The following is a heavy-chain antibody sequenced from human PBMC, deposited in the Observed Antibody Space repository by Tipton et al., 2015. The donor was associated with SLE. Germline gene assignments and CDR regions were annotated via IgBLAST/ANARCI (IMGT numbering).Heavy chain of an antibody. CDR3: VRDQSFHYYYGMDV. CDR1: GYSISSGYY. Sequence: TLSLTCAVSGYSISSGYYWGWIRQSPGKGLEWIGTIFHTGTTYYNPSLRSRLTISIDTSKNQFSLKLSSVTAADTAVYYCVRDQSFHYYYGMDVWGPGTTVTVSS. J-gene: IGHJ6*01. CDR2: IFHTGTT. V-gene: IGHV4-38-2*02. D-gene: IGHD3-16*02.